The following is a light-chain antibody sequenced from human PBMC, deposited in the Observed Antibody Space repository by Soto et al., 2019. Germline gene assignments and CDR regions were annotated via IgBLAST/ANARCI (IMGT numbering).Light chain of an antibody. CDR1: SSNIGSNT. V-gene: IGLV1-44*01. Sequence: QSVLTQPPSASGTPGQRVPISFSGISSNIGSNTVNWYQQLPGTAPKLLIYSNNQRPSGVPDRFSGAKSGTSASLAIRGLQSEDEADYYCSAWDARMTGPVFGGGTQLTVL. CDR2: SNN. CDR3: SAWDARMTGPV. J-gene: IGLJ2*01.